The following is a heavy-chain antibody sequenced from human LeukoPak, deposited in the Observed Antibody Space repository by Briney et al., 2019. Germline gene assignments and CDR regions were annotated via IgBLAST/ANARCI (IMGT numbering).Heavy chain of an antibody. CDR3: ARESIVVVPAASIYGMDV. CDR1: GFTFSSYG. CDR2: IWYDGSNK. J-gene: IGHJ6*02. D-gene: IGHD2-2*01. V-gene: IGHV3-33*01. Sequence: GRSLRLSCAASGFTFSSYGMHWVRQAPGKGLEWVAVIWYDGSNKYYADSVKGRFTISRDNSKNTLYLQMNSLRAEDTAVYYCARESIVVVPAASIYGMDVWGQGTTVTVSS.